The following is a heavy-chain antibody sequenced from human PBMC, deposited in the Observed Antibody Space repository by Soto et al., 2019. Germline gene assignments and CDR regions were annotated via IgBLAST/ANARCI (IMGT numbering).Heavy chain of an antibody. J-gene: IGHJ6*02. CDR2: IIPIFGTA. Sequence: SGKVSCKASGGTFSSYAISWVRQAPGQGLEWMGGIIPIFGTANYAQKFQGRVTITADESTSTAYMELSSLRSEDTAVYYCARGRRGVAVAPASYYYYGMDVWGQGTTVTVSS. CDR3: ARGRRGVAVAPASYYYYGMDV. V-gene: IGHV1-69*13. CDR1: GGTFSSYA. D-gene: IGHD6-19*01.